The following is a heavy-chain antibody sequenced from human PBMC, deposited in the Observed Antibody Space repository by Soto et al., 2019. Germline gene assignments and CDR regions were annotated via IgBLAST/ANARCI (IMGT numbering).Heavy chain of an antibody. Sequence: QVQLVQSGAEVKKPGASVKVSCRASGYTFTAYPLHWVRQAPGQRLEWMGWINAANGDIGYSREFQGRVTITRDTSASNVYMEVSSLTPDDTAVYYCAKKEYYAEGVYHFDHWGQGTLVTVSS. J-gene: IGHJ4*02. V-gene: IGHV1-3*01. D-gene: IGHD3-10*01. CDR2: INAANGDI. CDR1: GYTFTAYP. CDR3: AKKEYYAEGVYHFDH.